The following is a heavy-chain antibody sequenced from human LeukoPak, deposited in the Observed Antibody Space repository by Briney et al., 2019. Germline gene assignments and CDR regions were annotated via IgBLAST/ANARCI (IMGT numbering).Heavy chain of an antibody. D-gene: IGHD2-15*01. CDR3: AREGEDRYCSGGSCYYFDY. Sequence: AGGSLRLSCAASGFTFSSYSMNWVRQAPGKGLEWVSSISSSSYIYYADSVKGRFTISRDNAKNSLYLQMNSLRAEDTAVYYCAREGEDRYCSGGSCYYFDYWGQGTLVTVSS. CDR2: ISSSSYI. CDR1: GFTFSSYS. V-gene: IGHV3-21*01. J-gene: IGHJ4*02.